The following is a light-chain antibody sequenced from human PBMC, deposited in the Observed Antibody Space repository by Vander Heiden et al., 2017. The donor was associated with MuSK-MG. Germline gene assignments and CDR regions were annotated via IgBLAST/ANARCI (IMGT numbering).Light chain of an antibody. CDR1: QSVRSSY. CDR3: QQDGSSPRT. Sequence: VFTQSPGTLSLSPGQRATRSCRASQSVRSSYVAWYQQKPGQAPRLLIYGAYSSATGIPDRFSGSGSGTDFTLTISRLEPEDFAVYYCQQDGSSPRTFGQGTKVEIK. J-gene: IGKJ1*01. V-gene: IGKV3-20*01. CDR2: GAY.